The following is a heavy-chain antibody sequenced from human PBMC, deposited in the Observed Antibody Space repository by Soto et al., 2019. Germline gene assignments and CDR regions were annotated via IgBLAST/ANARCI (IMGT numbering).Heavy chain of an antibody. CDR2: IRSKTYGGTA. CDR1: AFTYGDYG. J-gene: IGHJ4*02. V-gene: IGHV3-49*03. CDR3: TRAGGGNYFEVDI. D-gene: IGHD1-26*01. Sequence: GSLRLSCSASAFTYGDYGMSWFRQAPGKGLEWVGFIRSKTYGGTAENAASVKGRFIISRDDSKSIAYLQMNSLKTEDTAVYYCTRAGGGNYFEVDIWGRGTRFTVSS.